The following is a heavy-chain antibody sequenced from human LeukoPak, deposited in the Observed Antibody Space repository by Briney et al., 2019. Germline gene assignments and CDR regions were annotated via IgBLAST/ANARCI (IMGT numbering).Heavy chain of an antibody. D-gene: IGHD2-2*01. J-gene: IGHJ3*02. CDR1: AFTFHDYG. CDR2: INWNSGST. Sequence: GGSLRLSCAASAFTFHDYGMSWVRQAPGKGLEWVSSINWNSGSTGYADSVKGRFSISRDNGKNSLYLQMNSLRAEDTALYHCARAKDCSSITCPFDIWGQGTMVTVSS. CDR3: ARAKDCSSITCPFDI. V-gene: IGHV3-20*01.